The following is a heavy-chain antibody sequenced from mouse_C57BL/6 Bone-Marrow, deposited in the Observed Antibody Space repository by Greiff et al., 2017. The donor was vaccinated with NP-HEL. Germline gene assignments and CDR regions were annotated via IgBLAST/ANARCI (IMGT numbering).Heavy chain of an antibody. CDR3: ASDDYGAY. D-gene: IGHD2-4*01. CDR2: ISDGGSYT. CDR1: GFTFSSYA. Sequence: DVKLVESGGGLVKPGGSLKLSCAASGFTFSSYAMSWVRQTPEKRLEWVATISDGGSYTYYPDNVKGRFTISRDNAKNNLYLQMSHLKSEDTAMYYCASDDYGAYWGQGTLVTVSA. J-gene: IGHJ3*01. V-gene: IGHV5-4*03.